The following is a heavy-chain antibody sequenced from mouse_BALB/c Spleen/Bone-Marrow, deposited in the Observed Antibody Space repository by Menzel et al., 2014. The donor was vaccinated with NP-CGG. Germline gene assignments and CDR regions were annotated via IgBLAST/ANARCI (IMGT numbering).Heavy chain of an antibody. Sequence: VMLVESGAELVRPGTSVKVSCKASGYAFTDYLMEWLKQRPGQGLEWTGVINPGSGSTNYNEKFKDKATLTADKSSSTAYMQLSSLTSDDSAVYFCARYDGYFDYWGQGTTLTVSS. J-gene: IGHJ2*01. V-gene: IGHV1-54*03. CDR1: GYAFTDYL. CDR3: ARYDGYFDY. D-gene: IGHD2-3*01. CDR2: INPGSGST.